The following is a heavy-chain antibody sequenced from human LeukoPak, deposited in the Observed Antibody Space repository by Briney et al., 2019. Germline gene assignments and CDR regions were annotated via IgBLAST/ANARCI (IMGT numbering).Heavy chain of an antibody. CDR2: TYPGGPT. Sequence: PGGSLRLSCAASGFTVTTNYMTWVRQAPGKGLEWVSVTYPGGPTYYADSVKGRFTISRHNSNNTVFLQMNSLRDEDTAVYYCARRGLPADSSGWYEVDYWGQGTLVTVSS. J-gene: IGHJ4*02. D-gene: IGHD6-19*01. V-gene: IGHV3-53*04. CDR3: ARRGLPADSSGWYEVDY. CDR1: GFTVTTNY.